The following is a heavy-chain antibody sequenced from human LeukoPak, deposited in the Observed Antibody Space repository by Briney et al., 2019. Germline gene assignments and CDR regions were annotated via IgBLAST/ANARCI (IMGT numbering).Heavy chain of an antibody. CDR3: ARVIDYYDSSYYFDY. V-gene: IGHV1-69*04. D-gene: IGHD3-22*01. CDR2: IIPILGIA. CDR1: GGTFSSYA. J-gene: IGHJ4*02. Sequence: GASVKVSCMASGGTFSSYAISWVRQAPGQGLEWMGRIIPILGIANYAQKFQGRVTITADKSTSTAYMELSSLRSEDTAVYYCARVIDYYDSSYYFDYWGQGTLVTVSS.